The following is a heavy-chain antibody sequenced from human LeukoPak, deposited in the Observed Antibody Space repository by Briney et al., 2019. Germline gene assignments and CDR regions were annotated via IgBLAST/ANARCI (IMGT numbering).Heavy chain of an antibody. V-gene: IGHV1-46*01. D-gene: IGHD5-24*01. CDR1: EYTFTNSY. Sequence: ASVKVSCKASEYTFTNSYIHWVRQAPGQVLEWMGLINPDGGNTNYAQNFQGRVTLTRDTSTSTVYMELSSLRSEDTAIYYCARIRDGYNDAYDIWGQGTVVTVPS. CDR3: ARIRDGYNDAYDI. J-gene: IGHJ3*02. CDR2: INPDGGNT.